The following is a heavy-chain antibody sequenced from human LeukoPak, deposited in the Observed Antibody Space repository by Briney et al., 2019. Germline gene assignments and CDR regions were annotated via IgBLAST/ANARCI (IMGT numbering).Heavy chain of an antibody. Sequence: GGSLRLSCTASGFTFGDYAMSWFRQDPRKGLVWVSRINGDGRNINYADSVRGRFTISRDNAKNTLYLQMNTLRVEDTAVYYCTRDLMDYDVSTGLHHYYMDVWGQGTTVTVSS. D-gene: IGHD3-9*01. CDR3: TRDLMDYDVSTGLHHYYMDV. CDR2: INGDGRNI. J-gene: IGHJ6*02. CDR1: GFTFGDYA. V-gene: IGHV3-74*01.